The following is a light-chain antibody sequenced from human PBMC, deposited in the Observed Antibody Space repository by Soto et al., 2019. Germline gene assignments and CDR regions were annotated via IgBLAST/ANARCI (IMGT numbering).Light chain of an antibody. J-gene: IGKJ3*01. CDR2: AAS. CDR1: QGINNL. V-gene: IGKV1-17*01. Sequence: DIEMTQSPSSLSASVGDRVTITCRASQGINNLLGWYQQGPGKAPKRLIYAASNLEGGVPSRFIGSGFGAEFTLTISSLQPEDFATYYCLQHHTYPFTFGPGTKVDVK. CDR3: LQHHTYPFT.